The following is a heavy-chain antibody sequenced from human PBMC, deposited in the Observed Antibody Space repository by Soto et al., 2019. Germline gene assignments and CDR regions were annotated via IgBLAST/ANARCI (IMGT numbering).Heavy chain of an antibody. V-gene: IGHV1-8*01. CDR3: ARSHRSGGSCYPGY. J-gene: IGHJ4*02. CDR1: GYTFTSYD. D-gene: IGHD2-15*01. CDR2: MNPNSGNT. Sequence: ASVKVSCKASGYTFTSYDINWVRQATGQGPEWMGWMNPNSGNTGYAQKFQGRVTMTRNTSISTAYMELSSLRSEDTAVYYCARSHRSGGSCYPGYWGQGTLVTVSS.